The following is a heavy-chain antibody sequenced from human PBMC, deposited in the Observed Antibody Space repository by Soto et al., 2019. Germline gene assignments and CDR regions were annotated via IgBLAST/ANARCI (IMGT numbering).Heavy chain of an antibody. V-gene: IGHV1-46*01. D-gene: IGHD3-22*01. CDR2: INPSGGST. J-gene: IGHJ4*02. Sequence: QVQLVQSGAEVKKPGASVKVSCKASGYTFTSYYMHWVRQAPGQGLEWMGIINPSGGSTSYAQKFQGRVTMTRDTSTSTVYMELSSLRSEDTAVYYCAGPRSYDSSGYYYLRYCGQGTLVTVSS. CDR1: GYTFTSYY. CDR3: AGPRSYDSSGYYYLRY.